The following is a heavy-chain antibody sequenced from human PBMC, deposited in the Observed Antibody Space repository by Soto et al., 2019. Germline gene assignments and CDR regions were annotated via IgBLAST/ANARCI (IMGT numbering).Heavy chain of an antibody. D-gene: IGHD3-16*01. Sequence: QVQLQESGPGLVKPSQTLSLTCTVSGGSISSGGYYWSWIRQHPGKGLEWIGYIYYSGSTYYNPSLKSRVTXSVXXXXXXXXXXXXXXXXXXXXXXXXXXXXXXXXXGGAFDIWGQGTMVTVSS. J-gene: IGHJ3*02. V-gene: IGHV4-31*03. CDR1: GGSISSGGYY. CDR3: XXXXXXXXXXGGAFDI. CDR2: IYYSGST.